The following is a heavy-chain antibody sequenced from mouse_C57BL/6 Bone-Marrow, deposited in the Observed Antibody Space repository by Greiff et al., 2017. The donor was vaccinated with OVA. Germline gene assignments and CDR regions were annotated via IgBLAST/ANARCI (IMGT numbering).Heavy chain of an antibody. D-gene: IGHD2-3*01. V-gene: IGHV14-4*01. Sequence: EVQLVESGAELVRPGASVKLSCTASGFNIKDDYMHWVKQRPEQGLEWIGWIDPENGDTEYASKFQGKATITADTSSNTAYLQLSSLTSEDTAVYYCTIYVGYHPYYYAMDYWGQGTSVTVSS. CDR2: IDPENGDT. J-gene: IGHJ4*01. CDR1: GFNIKDDY. CDR3: TIYVGYHPYYYAMDY.